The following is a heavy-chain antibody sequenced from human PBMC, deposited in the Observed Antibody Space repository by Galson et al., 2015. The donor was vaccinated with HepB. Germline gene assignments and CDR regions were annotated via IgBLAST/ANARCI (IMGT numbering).Heavy chain of an antibody. CDR2: ISSSGDTT. CDR3: VKDPDSGNDFDYFDQ. J-gene: IGHJ4*02. Sequence: SLRLSCAASGFTFSSYAMHWVRQAPGKGPEYVSGISSSGDTTYYGGSVKGRFTVSRDNSKNSLFLQMSSLRPEDTAVYFCVKDPDSGNDFDYFDQWGQGTRVTVSS. D-gene: IGHD5-12*01. CDR1: GFTFSSYA. V-gene: IGHV3-64D*06.